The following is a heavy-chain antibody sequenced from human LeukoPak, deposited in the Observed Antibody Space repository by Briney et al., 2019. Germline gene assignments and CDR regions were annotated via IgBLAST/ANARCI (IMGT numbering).Heavy chain of an antibody. V-gene: IGHV3-21*01. J-gene: IGHJ4*02. CDR2: ISSSSSYI. Sequence: GGSLRLSCAASGFTFSSYSMNWVRQAPGKVLEWVSSISSSSSYIYYADSVKGRFTISRDNAKNSLYLQMNSLRAEDTAVYYCAKTMVRGEAARPFDYWGQGTLVTASS. CDR3: AKTMVRGEAARPFDY. D-gene: IGHD3-10*01. CDR1: GFTFSSYS.